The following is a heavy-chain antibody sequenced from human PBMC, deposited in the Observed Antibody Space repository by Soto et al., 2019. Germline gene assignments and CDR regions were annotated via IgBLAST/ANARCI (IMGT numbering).Heavy chain of an antibody. CDR1: GFTFSSYW. V-gene: IGHV3-74*01. Sequence: GGSLRLSCAASGFTFSSYWMHWVRQAPGKGLVWVSRINSDGSSTSYADSVKGRFTISRDNAKNTLYLQMNSLRAEDTAVYYCAIVYCGGDCSPFDYWGQGTLVTVSS. CDR2: INSDGSST. J-gene: IGHJ4*02. D-gene: IGHD2-21*02. CDR3: AIVYCGGDCSPFDY.